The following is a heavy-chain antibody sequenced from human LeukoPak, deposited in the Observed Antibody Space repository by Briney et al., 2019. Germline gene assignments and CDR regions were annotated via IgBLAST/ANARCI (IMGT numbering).Heavy chain of an antibody. D-gene: IGHD6-19*01. V-gene: IGHV3-11*01. CDR2: ISPSGDII. CDR1: GFTFSDYH. J-gene: IGHJ4*02. CDR3: ARETVAGTFDY. Sequence: GGSLRLSCAASGFTFSDYHISWIRQAPGKGLEWVSDISPSGDIISYADSVKGRFIISRDYAKESLHLQMNSLRVEDSAVYYCARETVAGTFDYWGQGTQVTVSS.